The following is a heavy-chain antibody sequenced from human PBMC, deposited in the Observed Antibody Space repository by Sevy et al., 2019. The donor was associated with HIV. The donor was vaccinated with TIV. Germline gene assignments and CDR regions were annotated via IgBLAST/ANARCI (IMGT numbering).Heavy chain of an antibody. CDR2: IKSKTDAATR. J-gene: IGHJ4*02. CDR3: AAGTGTSDFDY. V-gene: IGHV3-15*01. Sequence: EGSLRLSCAASGFTFSEAWMSWVRQAPGKGLEWVGRIKSKTDAATRDFAEPVRGRFSISSDDSANTVYLVMNNLKPEDTDVYYCAAGTGTSDFDYWGQGTLVTVSS. CDR1: GFTFSEAW. D-gene: IGHD1-7*01.